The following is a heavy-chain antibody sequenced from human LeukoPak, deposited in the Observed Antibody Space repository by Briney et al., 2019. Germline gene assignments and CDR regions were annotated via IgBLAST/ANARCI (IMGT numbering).Heavy chain of an antibody. D-gene: IGHD3-22*01. CDR1: GFTFSSYP. CDR3: ATGHYYDSSGYYPLPDAFDI. V-gene: IGHV3-30-3*01. J-gene: IGHJ3*02. Sequence: GGSLRLSCAASGFTFSSYPMHWVRQAPGKGLGWVAVISFDGNVKYYADSVKGRFTISRDSSKSTLYLQMNSLRAEDTAVYHCATGHYYDSSGYYPLPDAFDIWGQGTMVTVSS. CDR2: ISFDGNVK.